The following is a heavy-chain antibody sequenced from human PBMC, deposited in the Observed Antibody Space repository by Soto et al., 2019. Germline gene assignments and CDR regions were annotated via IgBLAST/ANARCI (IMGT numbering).Heavy chain of an antibody. Sequence: ASVKVSCKASGYTFTHYGITWVRQAPGQGLEWMGWINSFSGDTNYPQKLQGRLTMTTDTSTNTVYMELRNLRSDDTAVYYCARDLHSGGKYWYFDIWGRGTLVTISS. D-gene: IGHD2-15*01. CDR1: GYTFTHYG. CDR2: INSFSGDT. J-gene: IGHJ2*01. CDR3: ARDLHSGGKYWYFDI. V-gene: IGHV1-18*01.